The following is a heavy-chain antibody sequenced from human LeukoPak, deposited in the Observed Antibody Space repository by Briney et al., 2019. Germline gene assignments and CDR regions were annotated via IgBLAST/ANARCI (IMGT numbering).Heavy chain of an antibody. Sequence: GGSLRLSCAASGFTFSSYSMNWVRQAPGKGLEWVSYISSSSSTIYYADSVKGRFTISRDNAKNSLYLQMNSLRAEDTAVYYCARDHSSGWYERPLDYWGQGTLVAVSS. D-gene: IGHD6-19*01. CDR3: ARDHSSGWYERPLDY. J-gene: IGHJ4*02. CDR1: GFTFSSYS. CDR2: ISSSSSTI. V-gene: IGHV3-48*01.